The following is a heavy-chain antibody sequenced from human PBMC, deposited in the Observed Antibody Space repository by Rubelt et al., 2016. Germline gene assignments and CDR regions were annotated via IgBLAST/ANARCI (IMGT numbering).Heavy chain of an antibody. J-gene: IGHJ5*02. CDR2: IYYSGST. CDR3: ARRVVVVVAAQRRRNWFDP. V-gene: IGHV4-39*07. CDR1: GGSISSSSYY. D-gene: IGHD2-15*01. Sequence: QLQLQESGPGLVKPSETLSLTCTVSGGSISSSSYYWGWIRQPPGKGLEWIGSIYYSGSTYYNPSLRSRVTISVDTSKNQFSLKLSSVTAADTAVYYCARRVVVVVAAQRRRNWFDPWGQGTLVTVSS.